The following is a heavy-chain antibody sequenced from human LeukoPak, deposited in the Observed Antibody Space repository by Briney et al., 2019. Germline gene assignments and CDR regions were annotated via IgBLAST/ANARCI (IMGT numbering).Heavy chain of an antibody. CDR1: GGSFSGYY. CDR3: ARGPRYYYDSRGDY. Sequence: SETLSLTCAVYGGSFSGYYWSWIRQPPGKGLEWIGEINHSGSTNYNPSLKSRVTISVDTSKNQFSLKLSSVTAAATHVYYCARGPRYYYDSRGDYWGQGTLVTVS. D-gene: IGHD3-22*01. J-gene: IGHJ4*02. CDR2: INHSGST. V-gene: IGHV4-34*01.